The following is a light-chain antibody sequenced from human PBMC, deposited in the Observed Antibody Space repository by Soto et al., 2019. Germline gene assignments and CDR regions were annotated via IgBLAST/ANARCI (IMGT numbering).Light chain of an antibody. CDR3: QQYDGYSRT. CDR2: KAS. V-gene: IGKV1-5*03. CDR1: QSISGW. Sequence: DIQLTQSPSFLSASVGDRVTITCRASQSISGWLAWYQQRPGKAPKLMIYKASTLETGVPSRFSGSGSGTEFTLTINNLQPDDFATYYCQQYDGYSRTFGQGTKVDIK. J-gene: IGKJ1*01.